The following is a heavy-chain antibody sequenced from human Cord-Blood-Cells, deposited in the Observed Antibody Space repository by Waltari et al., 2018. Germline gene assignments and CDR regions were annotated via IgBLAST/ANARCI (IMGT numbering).Heavy chain of an antibody. V-gene: IGHV4-34*01. D-gene: IGHD3-3*01. Sequence: QVQLQQWGAGLLKPSGTLSLTCAVYGGSFSGYYWSWIRQPPGKGMEWIGEINHSGSTNYNPALKSRVTITVDTAKNQFSLKLSSVTAADTAVYYCARSISDFWSGYYFAFDILGQGTMFTVSS. J-gene: IGHJ3*02. CDR2: INHSGST. CDR3: ARSISDFWSGYYFAFDI. CDR1: GGSFSGYY.